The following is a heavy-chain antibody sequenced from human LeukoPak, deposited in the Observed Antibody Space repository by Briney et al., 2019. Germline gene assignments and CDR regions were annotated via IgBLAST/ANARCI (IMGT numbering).Heavy chain of an antibody. J-gene: IGHJ4*02. Sequence: SETLSLTCAVYGGSFSGYYWSWIRQPPGKGLEWIGEINHSGSTNYNPFLKSRVTISVDTSKNQFSLKLSSVTAADTAVYYCARGQIRTRGLDYWGQGTLVTVSS. V-gene: IGHV4-34*01. CDR1: GGSFSGYY. CDR2: INHSGST. CDR3: ARGQIRTRGLDY. D-gene: IGHD3-10*01.